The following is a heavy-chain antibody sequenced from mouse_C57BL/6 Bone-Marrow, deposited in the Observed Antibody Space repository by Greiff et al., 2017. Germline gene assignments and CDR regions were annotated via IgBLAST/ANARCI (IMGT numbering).Heavy chain of an antibody. J-gene: IGHJ2*01. CDR1: GYTFTSYG. D-gene: IGHD2-3*01. Sequence: QVQLQPSGAELARPGASVKLSCKASGYTFTSYGISWVKQRTGQGLEWIGEIYPRSGNTYYNEKFKGKATLTADKSSSTAYMELRSLTSEDSAVDFCAREAGWLLPFDYWGQGTTLTVSS. CDR2: IYPRSGNT. V-gene: IGHV1-81*01. CDR3: AREAGWLLPFDY.